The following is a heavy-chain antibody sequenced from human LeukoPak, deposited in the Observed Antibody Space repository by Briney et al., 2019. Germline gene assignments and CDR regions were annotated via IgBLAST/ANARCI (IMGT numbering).Heavy chain of an antibody. Sequence: SSETLSLTCTVSGGSISSYYWSWIRQPPGKGLEWIGYIYYSGSTNYNPSLKSRVTISVDTSKNQFSLKLSSVTAADTAVYYCARGYYDFGYYYMDVWGKGTTVTVSS. CDR3: ARGYYDFGYYYMDV. CDR2: IYYSGST. D-gene: IGHD3-3*01. CDR1: GGSISSYY. J-gene: IGHJ6*03. V-gene: IGHV4-59*01.